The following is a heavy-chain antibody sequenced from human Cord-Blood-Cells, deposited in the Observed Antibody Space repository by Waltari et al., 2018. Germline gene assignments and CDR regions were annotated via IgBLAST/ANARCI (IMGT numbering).Heavy chain of an antibody. CDR1: GGSFSGYY. V-gene: IGHV4-34*01. D-gene: IGHD5-18*01. CDR3: ARVAGSYGFYYYYGMDV. Sequence: QVQLQQWGAGLLKPSETLSLTCAVHGGSFSGYYCSWIRQPPGKGLEWIGEINHSGSTNYNPSLKSRVTISVDTSKNQFSLKLSSVTAADTAVYYCARVAGSYGFYYYYGMDVWGQGTTVTVSS. CDR2: INHSGST. J-gene: IGHJ6*02.